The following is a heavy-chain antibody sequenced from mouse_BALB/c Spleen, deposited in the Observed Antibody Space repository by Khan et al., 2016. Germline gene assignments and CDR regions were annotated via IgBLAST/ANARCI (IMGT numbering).Heavy chain of an antibody. V-gene: IGHV1-4*01. CDR3: ARTHEK. CDR1: GYTFTGYT. J-gene: IGHJ2*01. CDR2: INPRSGYT. Sequence: QVQLQQSGAELVRPGATVKMSCKASGYTFTGYTMHWVKQWPGQGLEWIGYINPRSGYTKYNQKFQDKATLTADKSSSTAYMQLSSLTSEDTAVYYCARTHEKWGQGTTLTVSS.